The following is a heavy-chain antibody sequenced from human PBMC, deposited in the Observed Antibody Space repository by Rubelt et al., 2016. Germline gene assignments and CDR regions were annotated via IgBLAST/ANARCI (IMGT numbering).Heavy chain of an antibody. J-gene: IGHJ4*02. Sequence: CAASGFTFSSYAMHWVRQAPGKGLEWVSAISGSGGSTYYADSVKGRFTISRDNSKNTLYLQMNSLRAEDTAVYYCAKALLTYGDYDIYFDYWGQGTLVTVSS. CDR2: ISGSGGST. V-gene: IGHV3-23*01. D-gene: IGHD4-17*01. CDR1: GFTFSSYA. CDR3: AKALLTYGDYDIYFDY.